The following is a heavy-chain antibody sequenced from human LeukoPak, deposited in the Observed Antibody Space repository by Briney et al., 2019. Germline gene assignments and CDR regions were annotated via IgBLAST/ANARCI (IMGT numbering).Heavy chain of an antibody. CDR2: ISYDGSKK. Sequence: GRSLKLSCVASGFTFSTYAMHWVRQAPGKGLEWVTVISYDGSKKYYADSVKGRFTISRDNSKNTLYLQVDSLRPEDTAVYYCAKPYDSSLYTNLDYWGQGTLVTVSS. CDR1: GFTFSTYA. CDR3: AKPYDSSLYTNLDY. V-gene: IGHV3-30-3*02. D-gene: IGHD3-22*01. J-gene: IGHJ4*02.